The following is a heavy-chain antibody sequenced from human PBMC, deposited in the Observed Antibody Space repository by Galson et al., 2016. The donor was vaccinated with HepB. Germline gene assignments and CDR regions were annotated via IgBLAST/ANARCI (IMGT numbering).Heavy chain of an antibody. D-gene: IGHD5-18*01. CDR2: IDTAGGT. CDR3: VREILLVVGYYGMDV. J-gene: IGHJ6*02. V-gene: IGHV3-13*01. CDR1: GFTFSSYD. Sequence: SLRLSCAASGFTFSSYDMHRVRQATGKGLEWVSGIDTAGGTSYLGSVKGRFTISRENAKNSLYLQMNSLRVGDTAVYYCVREILLVVGYYGMDVWGQGTTVTVSS.